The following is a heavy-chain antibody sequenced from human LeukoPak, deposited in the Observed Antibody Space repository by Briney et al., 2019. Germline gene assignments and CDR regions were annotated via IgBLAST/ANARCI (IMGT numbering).Heavy chain of an antibody. Sequence: GASVKVSCKASGYSFTSYDINWVRQATGQGLEWMGWMNPNSGNTGYAQKFQGRVTMTRSTSISTAYMELSSLRSEDTAVYYCATSLGSVPAAMEGVYYFDYWSQGTLVTVSS. CDR2: MNPNSGNT. CDR1: GYSFTSYD. J-gene: IGHJ4*02. V-gene: IGHV1-8*01. CDR3: ATSLGSVPAAMEGVYYFDY. D-gene: IGHD2-2*01.